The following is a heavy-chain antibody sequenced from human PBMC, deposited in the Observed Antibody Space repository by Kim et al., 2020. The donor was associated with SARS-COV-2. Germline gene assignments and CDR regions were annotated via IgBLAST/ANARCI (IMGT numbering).Heavy chain of an antibody. D-gene: IGHD3-10*01. CDR2: IYPGDSNT. CDR3: ARLSANTMLRQYYFDY. CDR1: GYSFTNYW. Sequence: GESLKISCKGSGYSFTNYWIAWVRQMPGKGLEWMGIIYPGDSNTRYSPPFQGQVTISADKSVSTAYLQWSSLKASDTAIYYCARLSANTMLRQYYFDYWGQGTLVTVSS. V-gene: IGHV5-51*01. J-gene: IGHJ4*02.